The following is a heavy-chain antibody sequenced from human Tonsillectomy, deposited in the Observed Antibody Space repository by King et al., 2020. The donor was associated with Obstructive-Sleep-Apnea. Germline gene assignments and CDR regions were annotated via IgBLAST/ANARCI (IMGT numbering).Heavy chain of an antibody. CDR1: GGSTSSYY. J-gene: IGHJ5*02. CDR2: MYHSGST. V-gene: IGHV4-59*01. Sequence: LQLQESGPGLVKPSETLSLTCTVSGGSTSSYYWSWIRQPPGKGLEWIGYMYHSGSTNYNSSLKSRVTISVDTSKNQFSLKLSSVTAGGTAVYYCARTCFDTSGYYQNWFDPWGQGTLVTVSS. D-gene: IGHD3-22*01. CDR3: ARTCFDTSGYYQNWFDP.